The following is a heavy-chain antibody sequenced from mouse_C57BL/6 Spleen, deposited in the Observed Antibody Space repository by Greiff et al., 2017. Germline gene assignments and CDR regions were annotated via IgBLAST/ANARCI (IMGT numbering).Heavy chain of an antibody. Sequence: QVQLQQSGAELVKPGASVKMSCKASGYTFTSYWITWVKQRPGQGLEWIGDIYPGSGSTNYNEKFKSKATLTVDTSSSTAYMQLSSLTSEDSAVYYCASPRGSSYYAMDYWGQGTSVTVSS. D-gene: IGHD1-1*01. CDR1: GYTFTSYW. CDR3: ASPRGSSYYAMDY. CDR2: IYPGSGST. V-gene: IGHV1-55*01. J-gene: IGHJ4*01.